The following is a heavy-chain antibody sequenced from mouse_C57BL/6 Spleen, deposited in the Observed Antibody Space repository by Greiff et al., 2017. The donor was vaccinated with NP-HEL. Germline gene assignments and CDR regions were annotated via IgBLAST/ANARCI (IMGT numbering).Heavy chain of an antibody. Sequence: VQLQQSGAELVKPGASVKLSCTASGFNIKDYYMHWVKQRTEQGLEWIGRIDPEDGETKYAQKFQGKATITADTSSNTAYLHLSSLTSEDTAVYYCARAGGYDYDDLYYFDYWGQGTTLTVSS. D-gene: IGHD2-4*01. CDR3: ARAGGYDYDDLYYFDY. CDR1: GFNIKDYY. CDR2: IDPEDGET. V-gene: IGHV14-2*01. J-gene: IGHJ2*01.